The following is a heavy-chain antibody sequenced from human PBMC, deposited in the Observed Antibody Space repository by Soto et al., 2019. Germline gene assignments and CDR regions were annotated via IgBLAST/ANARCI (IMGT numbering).Heavy chain of an antibody. V-gene: IGHV1-18*01. Sequence: ASVKVSCKASGYTFTSYGISWVRQAPGQGLEWMGWISAYNGKTNYAQKLQGRVTMTTDTATSTAYMELRSLRSDDTAVYYCSRACSGGSCYTGGSNWFDPWCQGTLVTVSS. CDR1: GYTFTSYG. CDR3: SRACSGGSCYTGGSNWFDP. CDR2: ISAYNGKT. J-gene: IGHJ5*02. D-gene: IGHD2-15*01.